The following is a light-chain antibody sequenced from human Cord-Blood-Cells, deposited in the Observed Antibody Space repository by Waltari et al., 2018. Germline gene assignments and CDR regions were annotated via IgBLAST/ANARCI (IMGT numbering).Light chain of an antibody. CDR1: QSISSW. Sequence: DIQMTQSPSTLSASVGDRVTITCRASQSISSWLAWYQQKPGKAPKLLIYKASSLESGFPSRFSCSGSGTEFTLTISSLQPDDFATYYCQQYNSYSRTFVQGTKVEIK. CDR3: QQYNSYSRT. J-gene: IGKJ1*01. CDR2: KAS. V-gene: IGKV1-5*03.